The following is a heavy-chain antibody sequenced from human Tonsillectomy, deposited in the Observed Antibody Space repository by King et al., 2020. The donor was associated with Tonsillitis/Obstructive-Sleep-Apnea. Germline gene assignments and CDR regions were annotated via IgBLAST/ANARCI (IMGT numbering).Heavy chain of an antibody. CDR2: IYYSGST. D-gene: IGHD2-8*01. CDR1: GGSISSYY. J-gene: IGHJ3*02. Sequence: LQLQESGPGLVKPSETLSLTCTVSGGSISSYYWSWIRQPPGKGLEWIGYIYYSGSTNYNPSLKSRVAISVDTSKNQFSLKLSSATAADTALYYCARDMVLEAGGDAFDIWGPGSMVTVSS. CDR3: ARDMVLEAGGDAFDI. V-gene: IGHV4-59*01.